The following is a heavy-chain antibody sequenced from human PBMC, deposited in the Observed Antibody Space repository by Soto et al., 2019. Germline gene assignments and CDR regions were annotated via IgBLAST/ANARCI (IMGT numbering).Heavy chain of an antibody. CDR2: IIPIFGTS. CDR1: GGTFNNHA. CDR3: ARDAHGYPLPQVAFDI. V-gene: IGHV1-69*13. D-gene: IGHD6-25*01. Sequence: SVKVSCKASGGTFNNHAINWVRQAPGQGLEWMGGIIPIFGTSNYAQKFQGRVTITADESTSTAYMELNSLRSEDTAVYYCARDAHGYPLPQVAFDIWGQGTMVTVSS. J-gene: IGHJ3*02.